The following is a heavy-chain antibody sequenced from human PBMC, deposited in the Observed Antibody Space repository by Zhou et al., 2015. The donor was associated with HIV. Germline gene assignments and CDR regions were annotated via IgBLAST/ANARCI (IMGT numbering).Heavy chain of an antibody. CDR1: GFTFDDFA. J-gene: IGHJ4*02. CDR2: IDSDGTTT. CDR3: ARGDCSGEKCYSDY. V-gene: IGHV3-9*01. D-gene: IGHD2-15*01. Sequence: EVQLVESGGGLVQPGRSLRLSCAASGFTFDDFAMHWVRQAPGKGLEWVSRIDSDGTTTSYADSVKGRFTISRDNANNRLYLQMNSLRGDDTAVYYCARGDCSGEKCYSDYWGQGTLVTVSS.